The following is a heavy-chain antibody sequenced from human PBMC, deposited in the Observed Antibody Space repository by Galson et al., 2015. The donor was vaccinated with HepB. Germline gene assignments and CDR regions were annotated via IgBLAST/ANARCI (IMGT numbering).Heavy chain of an antibody. D-gene: IGHD6-19*01. Sequence: SLRLSCAASGFTFDDYAMHWVRQAPGKGLEWVSGISWNSGSIGYADSVKGRFTISRDNAKNSLYLQMNSLRAEDTALYYCAKGQGIAVAGTLEYYFDYWGQGTLVTVSS. CDR1: GFTFDDYA. V-gene: IGHV3-9*01. CDR2: ISWNSGSI. J-gene: IGHJ4*02. CDR3: AKGQGIAVAGTLEYYFDY.